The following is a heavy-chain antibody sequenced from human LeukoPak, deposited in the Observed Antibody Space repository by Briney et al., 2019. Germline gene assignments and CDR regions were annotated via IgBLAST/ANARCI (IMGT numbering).Heavy chain of an antibody. CDR2: ISKTNSKSGTTI. J-gene: IGHJ4*02. Sequence: GGSLRLSCEASEFTFNSYEMNWVRQAPGKGLGGVSYISKTNSKSGTTIYYADSVKGRFTISRDNAKKSLYLQMNSLRAEDTAVYYCARVDFVWGSYLFDYWGQGTLVTVSS. V-gene: IGHV3-48*03. CDR3: ARVDFVWGSYLFDY. D-gene: IGHD3-16*02. CDR1: EFTFNSYE.